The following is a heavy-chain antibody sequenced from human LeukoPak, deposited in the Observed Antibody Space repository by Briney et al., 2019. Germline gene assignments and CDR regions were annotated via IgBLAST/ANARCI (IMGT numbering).Heavy chain of an antibody. V-gene: IGHV1-8*01. J-gene: IGHJ3*02. D-gene: IGHD3-10*01. CDR1: GYTFTSYD. CDR3: ARGGRITMVQGATVEDAFDI. Sequence: ASVKASCKASGYTFTSYDINWVRQATGQGLEWMGWMNPNSGNTGYAQKFQGRVTMTRNTSISTAYMELSSLRSEDTAVYYRARGGRITMVQGATVEDAFDIWGQGTMVTVSS. CDR2: MNPNSGNT.